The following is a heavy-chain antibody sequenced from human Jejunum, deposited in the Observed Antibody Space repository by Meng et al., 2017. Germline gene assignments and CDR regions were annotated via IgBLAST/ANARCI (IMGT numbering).Heavy chain of an antibody. CDR1: GYSISSGYH. Sequence: SETLSLTCTVSGYSISSGYHWGWIRQSPGKGLEWIGSIHHTGNTYYNPSLKSRVTMSADTSKTQFSLKLSSVTAADTAVYYCGRDQNYYYGMDVWGQGTTVTVSS. CDR3: GRDQNYYYGMDV. J-gene: IGHJ6*02. V-gene: IGHV4-38-2*02. CDR2: IHHTGNT.